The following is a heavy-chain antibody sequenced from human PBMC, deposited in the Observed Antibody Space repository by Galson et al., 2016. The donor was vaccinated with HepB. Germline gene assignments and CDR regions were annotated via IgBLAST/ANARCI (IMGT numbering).Heavy chain of an antibody. J-gene: IGHJ4*02. Sequence: ETLSLTCTVSGGSISSSSYYWGWIRQPPGKGLDWIGSISDTGITYSNPSLKSRVTISVDTSKNQFSLKLNSVTAADTAVYYCATGRILGYCSTSCPNYFDYWGQGTLVTVSS. CDR3: ATGRILGYCSTSCPNYFDY. CDR2: ISDTGIT. V-gene: IGHV4-39*01. D-gene: IGHD2-2*01. CDR1: GGSISSSSYY.